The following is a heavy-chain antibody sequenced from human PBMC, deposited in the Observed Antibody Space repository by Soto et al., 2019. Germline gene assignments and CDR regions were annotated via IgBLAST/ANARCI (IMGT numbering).Heavy chain of an antibody. CDR2: IYHSGST. CDR3: ARQLDSSGYYFDY. J-gene: IGHJ4*02. Sequence: SETLSLTCAVSGGSISSSNWWSWVRQPPGKGLEWIGEIYHSGSTNYNPSLKSRVTISVDKSKNQFSLKLSSVTAADTAVYYCARQLDSSGYYFDYWGQGTLVTVSS. V-gene: IGHV4-4*02. CDR1: GGSISSSNW. D-gene: IGHD3-22*01.